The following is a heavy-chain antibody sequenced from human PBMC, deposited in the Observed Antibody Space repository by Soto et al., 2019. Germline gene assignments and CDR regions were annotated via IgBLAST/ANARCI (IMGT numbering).Heavy chain of an antibody. CDR1: GFTFSSYG. V-gene: IGHV3-30*18. CDR2: ISYDGSNK. J-gene: IGHJ4*02. D-gene: IGHD3-3*01. CDR3: AKDNLRFLEWLLTTKFDY. Sequence: QVQLVESGGGVVQPGRSLRLSCAASGFTFSSYGMHWVRQAPGKGLEWVAVISYDGSNKYYADSVKGRFTISRDNSKNTLYLQMNSLRAEDTAVYYCAKDNLRFLEWLLTTKFDYWGQGTLVTVSS.